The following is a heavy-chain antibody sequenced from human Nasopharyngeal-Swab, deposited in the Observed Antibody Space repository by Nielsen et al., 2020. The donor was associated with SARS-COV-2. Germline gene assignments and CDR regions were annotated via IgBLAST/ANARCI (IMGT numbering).Heavy chain of an antibody. CDR2: LNSDGTST. D-gene: IGHD1-14*01. CDR3: ARGLTGHIVQWIPSPY. J-gene: IGHJ4*02. Sequence: GESLKISCAASGFTFSSHWMHWVRQAPGKGLVWVSRLNSDGTSTSYADSVRGRFSISRDTSKNTVYLQMNTVRAEDTGLYYCARGLTGHIVQWIPSPYWGQGTLVTVSS. V-gene: IGHV3-74*01. CDR1: GFTFSSHW.